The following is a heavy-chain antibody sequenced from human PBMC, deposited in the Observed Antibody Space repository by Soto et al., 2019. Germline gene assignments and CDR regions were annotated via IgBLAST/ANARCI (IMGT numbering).Heavy chain of an antibody. J-gene: IGHJ4*02. Sequence: QVHLVQSGAEVKKPGASVKVSCKASGYTFTSYGITWVRQAPGQGLEWMGWISAHNGNTDYAQKLQGRVIVTRDTSTSTGYMELRSLISDDTAVYYCARGRYGDYWGQGALVTVSS. CDR2: ISAHNGNT. D-gene: IGHD1-1*01. CDR3: ARGRYGDY. V-gene: IGHV1-18*01. CDR1: GYTFTSYG.